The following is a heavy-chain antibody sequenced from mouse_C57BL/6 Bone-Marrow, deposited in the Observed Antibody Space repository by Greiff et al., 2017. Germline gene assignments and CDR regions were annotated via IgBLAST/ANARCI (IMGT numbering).Heavy chain of an antibody. J-gene: IGHJ2*01. Sequence: VQLQQPGAELVKPGASVKLSCKASGYTFTSYWMHWVKQRPGQGLEWIGMIDPNSGSTNYNEKFKSKATLTVDKSSSTAYMQLSSLTSEDSAVYYCARSGRNYFDYWGQGTTLTVSS. CDR3: ARSGRNYFDY. D-gene: IGHD3-2*02. V-gene: IGHV1-64*01. CDR2: IDPNSGST. CDR1: GYTFTSYW.